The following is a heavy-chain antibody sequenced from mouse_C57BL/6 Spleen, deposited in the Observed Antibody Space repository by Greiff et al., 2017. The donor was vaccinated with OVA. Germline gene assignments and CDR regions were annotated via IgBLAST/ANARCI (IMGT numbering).Heavy chain of an antibody. CDR3: ARSNWVSYAMDY. CDR1: GYAFSSSW. CDR2: IYPGDGDT. J-gene: IGHJ4*01. Sequence: VQLQESGPELVKPGASVKISCKASGYAFSSSWMNWVKQRPGKGLEWIGRIYPGDGDTNYNGKFKGKATLTADKSSSTAYMQLSSLTSEDSAVYFCARSNWVSYAMDYWGQGTSVTVSS. D-gene: IGHD4-1*01. V-gene: IGHV1-82*01.